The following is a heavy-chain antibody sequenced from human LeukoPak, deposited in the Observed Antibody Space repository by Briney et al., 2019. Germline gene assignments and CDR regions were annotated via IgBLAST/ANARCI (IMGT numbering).Heavy chain of an antibody. V-gene: IGHV4-34*01. CDR3: ARARAVAGTFSWFDP. D-gene: IGHD6-19*01. CDR1: GGSFSGYY. J-gene: IGHJ5*02. Sequence: SETLSLTCAVYGGSFSGYYWSWIRQPPGKGLEWIGEINHSGSTNYNPSLKSRVTISVDTSKNQFSLKLSSVTAADTAVYYCARARAVAGTFSWFDPWGQGTLVTVSS. CDR2: INHSGST.